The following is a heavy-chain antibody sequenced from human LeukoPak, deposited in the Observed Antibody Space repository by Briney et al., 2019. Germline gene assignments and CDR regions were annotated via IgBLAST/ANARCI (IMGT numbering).Heavy chain of an antibody. CDR3: ARDVSELRFLSTTNFDY. Sequence: ASVKVSCKASGYTFTGYYMHWVRQAPGQGLEWMGWINPNSGGTNYAQKFQGRVTMTRDTSISTAYMELRSLRSDDTAVYYCARDVSELRFLSTTNFDYWGQGTLVTVSS. V-gene: IGHV1-2*02. J-gene: IGHJ4*02. CDR1: GYTFTGYY. CDR2: INPNSGGT. D-gene: IGHD3-3*01.